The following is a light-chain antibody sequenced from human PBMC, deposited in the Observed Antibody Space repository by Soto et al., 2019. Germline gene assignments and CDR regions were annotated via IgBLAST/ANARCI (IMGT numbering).Light chain of an antibody. CDR1: QSISVW. CDR3: QQTLSVPRT. Sequence: DIQMTQSPSTLSASVGDRVTITCRASQSISVWLAWYQQKAGKAPNLLIYKASRLESGVPSRFSGSGSETEFTLTISGLQPGDSATYYCQQTLSVPRTFGLGTKVEIK. CDR2: KAS. V-gene: IGKV1-5*03. J-gene: IGKJ1*01.